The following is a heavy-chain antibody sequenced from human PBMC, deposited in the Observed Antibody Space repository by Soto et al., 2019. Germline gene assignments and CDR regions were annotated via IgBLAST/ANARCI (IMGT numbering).Heavy chain of an antibody. V-gene: IGHV1-24*01. CDR2: FDPEDGET. CDR3: ARLYYYDTSGYYYVEDF. J-gene: IGHJ4*02. D-gene: IGHD3-22*01. CDR1: GYTLTELS. Sequence: ASVKVSCKVSGYTLTELSMHWVRQAPGKGLEWMGGFDPEDGETIYAQKFQGRVTMTEDTSTDTAYMELSSLRSDDTAVYYCARLYYYDTSGYYYVEDFWGQGTLVTVSS.